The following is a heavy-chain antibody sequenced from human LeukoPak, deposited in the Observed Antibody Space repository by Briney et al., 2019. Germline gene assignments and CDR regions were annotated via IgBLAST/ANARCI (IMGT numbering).Heavy chain of an antibody. Sequence: GGSLRLSCAASEFTLSDYYMSWIRQAPGKGLEWVSYISSTGKTTYYADSVKGRFTISRDNARNSLYLQMNSLRAEDTAVYYCASYSYVAGGYNYDSRAFDIWGQGTMVTVSS. J-gene: IGHJ3*02. CDR1: EFTLSDYY. V-gene: IGHV3-11*01. D-gene: IGHD5-24*01. CDR3: ASYSYVAGGYNYDSRAFDI. CDR2: ISSTGKTT.